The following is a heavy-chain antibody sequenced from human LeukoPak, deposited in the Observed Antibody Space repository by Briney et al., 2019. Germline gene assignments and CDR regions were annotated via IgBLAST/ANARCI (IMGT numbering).Heavy chain of an antibody. V-gene: IGHV3-21*01. CDR3: ARGWYYGSGRGYYYYYYGMDA. D-gene: IGHD3-10*01. Sequence: GGSLRLSCAASGFTFSSYSMNWVRQAPGKGLEWVSSISSSSSYIYYADSVKGRFTISRDNAKNSLYLQMNSLRAEDTAVYYCARGWYYGSGRGYYYYYYGMDAWGQGTTVTVSS. CDR2: ISSSSSYI. CDR1: GFTFSSYS. J-gene: IGHJ6*02.